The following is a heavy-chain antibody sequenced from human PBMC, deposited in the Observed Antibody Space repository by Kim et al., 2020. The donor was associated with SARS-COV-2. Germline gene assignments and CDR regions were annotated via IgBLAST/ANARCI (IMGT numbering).Heavy chain of an antibody. V-gene: IGHV1-24*01. CDR3: ATVAGGVTMVRGVIFYYYYGMDV. D-gene: IGHD3-10*01. Sequence: ASVKVSCKVSGYTLTELSMHWVRQAPGKGLEWMGGFDPEDGETIYAQKFQGRVTMTEDTSTDTAYMELSSLRSEDTAVYYCATVAGGVTMVRGVIFYYYYGMDVWGQGTTVTVSS. CDR1: GYTLTELS. J-gene: IGHJ6*02. CDR2: FDPEDGET.